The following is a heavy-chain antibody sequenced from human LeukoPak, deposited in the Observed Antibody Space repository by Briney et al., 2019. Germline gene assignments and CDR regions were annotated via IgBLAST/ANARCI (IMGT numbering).Heavy chain of an antibody. D-gene: IGHD3-16*01. CDR1: GGSFSGYY. J-gene: IGHJ3*02. Sequence: SETLSLTCAVYGGSFSGYYWSWIRQPPGKGLEWIGSIYYSGSTYYNPSLKSRVTISVDTSKNQFSLKLSSVTAADTAVYYCATSWVLTSPNAFDIWGQGTMVTVSS. CDR3: ATSWVLTSPNAFDI. V-gene: IGHV4-34*01. CDR2: IYYSGST.